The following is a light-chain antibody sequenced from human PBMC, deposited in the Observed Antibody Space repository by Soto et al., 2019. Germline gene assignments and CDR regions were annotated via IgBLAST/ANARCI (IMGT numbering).Light chain of an antibody. CDR3: MQALKALT. CDR2: MAS. J-gene: IGKJ5*01. Sequence: DIVMTQSPLSLPVTPGEPASISCRSSQSLLHSDGYNYLDWYLQKPGQSPQLLIYMASNRASGVPDRFSGSRSGTDFTLKISRVEAEDVGVYYCMQALKALTFGQGTRLEIK. V-gene: IGKV2-28*01. CDR1: QSLLHSDGYNY.